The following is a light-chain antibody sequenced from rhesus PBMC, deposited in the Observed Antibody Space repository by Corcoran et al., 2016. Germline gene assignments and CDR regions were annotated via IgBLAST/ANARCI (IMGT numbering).Light chain of an antibody. J-gene: IGKJ2*01. CDR2: GSS. Sequence: DIQLTQSPSALSASVGDRVTISCRASQSIYDNLAWYQQKRGKAPNLLIYGSSVLQTGTPSRFSGIGSGTDFTLTINSLQPEDSATYYCQHYYDSPYTFGQGTKVEIK. CDR3: QHYYDSPYT. V-gene: IGKV1S8*01. CDR1: QSIYDN.